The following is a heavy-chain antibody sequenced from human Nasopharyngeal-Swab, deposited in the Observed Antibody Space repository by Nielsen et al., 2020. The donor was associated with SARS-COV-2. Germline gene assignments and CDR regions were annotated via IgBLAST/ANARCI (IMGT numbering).Heavy chain of an antibody. J-gene: IGHJ6*02. V-gene: IGHV1-69*04. CDR2: IIPILDTG. Sequence: SVKVSCKASGGTFSTFAISWVRQAPGQGLEWMGRIIPILDTGDKAQKFQGRITITADTSTNTAYMELSSLRSEDTAVYYCARDPSTVTTYDYYYGMDVWGQGTTVTVSS. D-gene: IGHD4-11*01. CDR1: GGTFSTFA. CDR3: ARDPSTVTTYDYYYGMDV.